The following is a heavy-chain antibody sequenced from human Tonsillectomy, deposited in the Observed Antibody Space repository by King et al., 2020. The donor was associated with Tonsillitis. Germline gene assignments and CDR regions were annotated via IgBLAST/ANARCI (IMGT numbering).Heavy chain of an antibody. V-gene: IGHV3-9*01. J-gene: IGHJ6*02. CDR2: IEWNSNNK. Sequence: EVQLVESGGGLVQPGRSLRLSCAASGFRFDDYAMHWVRQAPGKGLEWVSGIEWNSNNKDYADSVKGRFIISRDNAKNSLYLQMDSLRPEDTALYYCAKSLTLDHFYCGMDVWGHGTTVTVSS. CDR1: GFRFDDYA. D-gene: IGHD3-10*01. CDR3: AKSLTLDHFYCGMDV.